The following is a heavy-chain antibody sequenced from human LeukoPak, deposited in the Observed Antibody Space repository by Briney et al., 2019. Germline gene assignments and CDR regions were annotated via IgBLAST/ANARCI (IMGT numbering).Heavy chain of an antibody. V-gene: IGHV4-34*01. J-gene: IGHJ4*02. Sequence: KASETLSLTCAVYGGSFSGYYWSWIRQPPGKGLEWIGEINHSGSTNYNPSLKSRVTISVDTSKNQFSLKLSSVTAADTAVYYCASTPNTDCGGDCFWVYWGQGTLVTVSS. CDR1: GGSFSGYY. CDR3: ASTPNTDCGGDCFWVY. D-gene: IGHD2-21*02. CDR2: INHSGST.